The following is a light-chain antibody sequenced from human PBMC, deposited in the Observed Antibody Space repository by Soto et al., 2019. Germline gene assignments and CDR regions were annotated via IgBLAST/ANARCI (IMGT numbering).Light chain of an antibody. CDR1: QDISSH. V-gene: IGKV1-9*01. J-gene: IGKJ1*01. Sequence: DIQLTQSPSFLSASVGDRVTITCRASQDISSHLVWFQQEPGKAPKLLIYAASTLQSGVPSRFTGVGAGTEFTLTISSLQPEDFATYYCLQLDSCPSTFGQGTKVETK. CDR3: LQLDSCPST. CDR2: AAS.